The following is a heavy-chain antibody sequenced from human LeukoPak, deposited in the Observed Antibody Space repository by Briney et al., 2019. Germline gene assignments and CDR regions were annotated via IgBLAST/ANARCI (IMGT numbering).Heavy chain of an antibody. V-gene: IGHV1-8*01. Sequence: ASVKVSCKASGYTFTSYDINWVRQATGQGLEWKGWMNPNSGNTGYAQKFQGRVTMTRNTSISTAYMELSSLRSEGTAVYYCASGPAMGGQSDYWGQGTLVTVSS. CDR3: ASGPAMGGQSDY. J-gene: IGHJ4*02. D-gene: IGHD3-16*01. CDR1: GYTFTSYD. CDR2: MNPNSGNT.